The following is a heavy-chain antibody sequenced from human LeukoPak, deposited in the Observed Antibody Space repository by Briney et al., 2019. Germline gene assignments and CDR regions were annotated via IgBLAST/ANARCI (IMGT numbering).Heavy chain of an antibody. Sequence: SETLSLTCAVSGGSISSGGYSWSWIRQPPGKGLEWIGHIFHSGSIYYNSSLKSRVTISVDRSKNQFSLKLSSVTAADTAVYYCVRLGSREFDSWGQGTLVTVSS. CDR1: GGSISSGGYS. V-gene: IGHV4-30-2*01. J-gene: IGHJ4*02. D-gene: IGHD2-15*01. CDR2: IFHSGSI. CDR3: VRLGSREFDS.